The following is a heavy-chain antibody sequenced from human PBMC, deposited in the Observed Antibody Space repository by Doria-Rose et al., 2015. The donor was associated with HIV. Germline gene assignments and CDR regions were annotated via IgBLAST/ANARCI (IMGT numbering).Heavy chain of an antibody. CDR1: GDSISSGDSF. CDR2: ISSSGTT. D-gene: IGHD3-10*01. Sequence: QVQLQGSGPGLVWPSQTLSLTCTVSGDSISSGDSFWSWIRQPPGKGPEWIGYISSSGTTYYYPSLRGRLTISLDASKNQFSLNLNSVTAADTAVYYCARARNYGFPHFFDFWGQGTLVTVSS. V-gene: IGHV4-30-4*01. J-gene: IGHJ4*02. CDR3: ARARNYGFPHFFDF.